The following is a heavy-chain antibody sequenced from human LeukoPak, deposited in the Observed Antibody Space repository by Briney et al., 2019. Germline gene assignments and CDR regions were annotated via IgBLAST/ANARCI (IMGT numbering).Heavy chain of an antibody. V-gene: IGHV3-23*01. CDR2: ISGSGGGT. Sequence: QSGGSLRLSCAASGITFSSHAMNWVRQAPGKGLEWVSVISGSGGGTYYADSVKGRFSISRDNSKNTLFLQMNSLRAEDTAVYYCAKSRRSSSGAFDYWGQGTLVTVSS. CDR1: GITFSSHA. D-gene: IGHD6-6*01. J-gene: IGHJ4*02. CDR3: AKSRRSSSGAFDY.